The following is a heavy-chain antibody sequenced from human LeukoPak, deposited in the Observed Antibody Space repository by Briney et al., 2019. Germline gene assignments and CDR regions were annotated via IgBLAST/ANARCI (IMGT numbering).Heavy chain of an antibody. CDR3: ARGPYY. CDR2: ISYDGSNK. V-gene: IGHV3-30-3*01. CDR1: GFTFSSYA. Sequence: PGGSLRLSCAASGFTFSSYAMHWVRQAPGKGLEWVAVISYDGSNKYYADSVKGRFTISRDNSKNTLYLQMNSLRAEDTAVYYCARGPYYWGQGTLVTVSS. J-gene: IGHJ4*02.